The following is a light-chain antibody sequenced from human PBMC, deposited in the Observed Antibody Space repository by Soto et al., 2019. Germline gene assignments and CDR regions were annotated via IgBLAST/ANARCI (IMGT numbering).Light chain of an antibody. Sequence: DIQMTQYPSTLSASVGDRVTIICRASQSISSWLAWYQQKPGKAPKLLISKASNLDSGVPSRFSGSGSGTEFNLTISSLQPDDFATYYCQQYNSFIWTFGRGTKVDIK. CDR3: QQYNSFIWT. V-gene: IGKV1-5*03. CDR2: KAS. CDR1: QSISSW. J-gene: IGKJ1*01.